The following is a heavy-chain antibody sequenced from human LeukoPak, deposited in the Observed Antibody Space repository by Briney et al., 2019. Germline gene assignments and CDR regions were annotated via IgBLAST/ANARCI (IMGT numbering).Heavy chain of an antibody. CDR3: AKERPDYGDSLDY. J-gene: IGHJ4*02. CDR2: ISGSGDST. Sequence: PGGSLRLSCAASGFTFSNYGMAWVRQAPGKGLEWVSAISGSGDSTYYADSMKGRFTISRDSSKNTLYLQMNSLRVEDTALYYCAKERPDYGDSLDYWGQGTQVTVSS. CDR1: GFTFSNYG. V-gene: IGHV3-23*01. D-gene: IGHD4-17*01.